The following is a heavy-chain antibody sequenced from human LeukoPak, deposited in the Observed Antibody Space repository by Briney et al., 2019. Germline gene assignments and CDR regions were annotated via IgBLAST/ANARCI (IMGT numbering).Heavy chain of an antibody. V-gene: IGHV3-7*01. CDR2: INGDGSEE. CDR3: ARDPDSDNAWGWFDP. D-gene: IGHD3-16*01. Sequence: GGSLRLSCGASGFTFSSYWMHWVRQAPGKGLEWVANINGDGSEEYYVDSVKGRFTISRANARSSLYLQMNSLRGEDTAVYYCARDPDSDNAWGWFDPWGQGTVVTVSS. J-gene: IGHJ5*02. CDR1: GFTFSSYW.